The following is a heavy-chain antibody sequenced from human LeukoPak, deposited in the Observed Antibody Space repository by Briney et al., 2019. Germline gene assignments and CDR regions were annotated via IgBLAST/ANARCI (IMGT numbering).Heavy chain of an antibody. Sequence: NPSETLSLTCTVSGGSITSSSFYWGWIRQPPGKGLEWIGSLYFSGSTYYSPSLRGRVTMSVDTSKNQFSLKLGSVTAADTAVYYCARGFGMVRLDAFDIWGQGTMVTVSS. J-gene: IGHJ3*02. D-gene: IGHD3-10*01. CDR2: LYFSGST. V-gene: IGHV4-39*07. CDR1: GGSITSSSFY. CDR3: ARGFGMVRLDAFDI.